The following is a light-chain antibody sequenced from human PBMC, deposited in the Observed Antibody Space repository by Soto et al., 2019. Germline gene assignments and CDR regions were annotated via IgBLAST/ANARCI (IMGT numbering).Light chain of an antibody. V-gene: IGLV2-14*01. J-gene: IGLJ3*02. CDR1: SSDVGDYDY. CDR2: EVR. Sequence: QSALTQPASVSGSPGQSITISCTGTSSDVGDYDYVSWYQQHPGKAPKLMIYEVRNRPSGVSNRFSGSKSGNTASLAISGLQAEDEATYYCSSYTNSNTWVFGGGTQLTVL. CDR3: SSYTNSNTWV.